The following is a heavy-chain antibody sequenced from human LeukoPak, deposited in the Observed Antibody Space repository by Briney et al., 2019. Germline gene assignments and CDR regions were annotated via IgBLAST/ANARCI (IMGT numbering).Heavy chain of an antibody. CDR2: ISYDGSNK. CDR1: GFTFRSYA. D-gene: IGHD2-21*02. CDR3: ARAPVVTAIPYYLDF. Sequence: PGGSLRLSCEASGFTFRSYAMYWVRQAPGEGLEWVAIISYDGSNKCYADSVKGRFTVSRDNSKNTLYLQMNSLTTEDSAVYYCARAPVVTAIPYYLDFWGQGTLVTVSS. J-gene: IGHJ4*02. V-gene: IGHV3-30*04.